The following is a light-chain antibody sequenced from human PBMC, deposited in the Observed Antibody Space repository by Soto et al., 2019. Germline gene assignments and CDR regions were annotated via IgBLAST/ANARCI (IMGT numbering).Light chain of an antibody. CDR2: DAS. CDR1: QSISYW. Sequence: DIQMTQSPSTLSASVGDRVTITCRASQSISYWLAWYQQKPGKAPKLMIYDASRVPSGVPSRFSGRGSGTEFTLSISSLQPDDFATYYCHQYNTYSPWTFGQGTKVES. V-gene: IGKV1-5*01. CDR3: HQYNTYSPWT. J-gene: IGKJ1*01.